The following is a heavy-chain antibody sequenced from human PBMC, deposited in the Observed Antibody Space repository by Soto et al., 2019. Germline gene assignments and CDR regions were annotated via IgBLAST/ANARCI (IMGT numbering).Heavy chain of an antibody. CDR1: GGSVSSSSYY. J-gene: IGHJ6*02. CDR2: IYYSGST. D-gene: IGHD3-10*01. CDR3: ARGRRWFGELSLPYHYGMDV. V-gene: IGHV4-31*03. Sequence: PSETLSLTCTVSGGSVSSSSYYWGWVRRHPGKGLEWIGYIYYSGSTYYNPSLKSRVTISVDTSKNQFSLRLSSVTAADTAVYYCARGRRWFGELSLPYHYGMDVWGQGTTVTVSS.